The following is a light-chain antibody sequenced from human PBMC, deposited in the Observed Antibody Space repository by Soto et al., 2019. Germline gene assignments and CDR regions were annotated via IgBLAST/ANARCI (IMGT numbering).Light chain of an antibody. V-gene: IGKV3-15*01. CDR2: GAS. Sequence: ETAQRPSQATLSVSPGETANLSCTTSQSLNRNLAWYQQKLGQAPRVLIYGASTRAAGIPARFSGSGSGTEFILTISSLQSADFAVYYCHEYNTLPWTFGQGTKVDIK. CDR1: QSLNRN. CDR3: HEYNTLPWT. J-gene: IGKJ1*01.